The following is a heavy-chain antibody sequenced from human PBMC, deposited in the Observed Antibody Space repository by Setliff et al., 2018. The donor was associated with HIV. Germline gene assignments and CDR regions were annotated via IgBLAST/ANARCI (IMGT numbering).Heavy chain of an antibody. CDR1: GYSMSSGYY. V-gene: IGHV4-38-2*02. Sequence: SEALSLTCTVSGYSMSSGYYWGWIRQPPGEGLEWIGNVYHTGSTYYNPSLKSRVTISVDTSKNQFSLKLTSVTAADTAVYYCARDQPQDYDSLTGYYTGRYFDYWGRGTLVTVSS. D-gene: IGHD3-9*01. CDR2: VYHTGST. J-gene: IGHJ4*02. CDR3: ARDQPQDYDSLTGYYTGRYFDY.